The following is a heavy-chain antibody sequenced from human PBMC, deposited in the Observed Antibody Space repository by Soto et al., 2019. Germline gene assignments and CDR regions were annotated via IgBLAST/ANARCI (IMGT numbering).Heavy chain of an antibody. CDR3: SSLSACLSTSCYHNYYDSDYLDG. Sequence: QLQLQESGPGLVKPSETLSLTCTVSGGSISTSSYYWGWIRQPPGMGLEWIGSIYYSGSTYYNPSPRSQLTLAVATPKILYYLSQRSVSAADPAVEYCSSLSACLSTSCYHNYYDSDYLDGWGNGSTIIVSS. J-gene: IGHJ6*03. CDR1: GGSISTSSYY. CDR2: IYYSGST. D-gene: IGHD2-2*01. V-gene: IGHV4-39*01.